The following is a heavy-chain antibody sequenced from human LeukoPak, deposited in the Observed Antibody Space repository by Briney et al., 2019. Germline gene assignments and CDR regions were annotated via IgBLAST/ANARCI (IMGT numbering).Heavy chain of an antibody. CDR1: DGSISSYY. CDR3: AREVPGYSYGYYYYYMDV. D-gene: IGHD5-18*01. CDR2: ISYNSNT. Sequence: PSATLSLTCTVSDGSISSYYWSWIRKPPGNVLELIGFISYNSNTNYNPSLKSRVTISVDTSKNTFSLKLSSVTASDNALYYCAREVPGYSYGYYYYYMDVWGKGTTVTVSS. J-gene: IGHJ6*03. V-gene: IGHV4-59*12.